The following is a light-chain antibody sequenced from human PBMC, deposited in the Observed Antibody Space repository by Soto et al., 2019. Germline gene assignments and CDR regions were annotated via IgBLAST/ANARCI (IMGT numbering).Light chain of an antibody. CDR1: SSDLGSYNY. J-gene: IGLJ2*01. CDR2: EVS. CDR3: NSYTSSSTVI. V-gene: IGLV2-14*01. Sequence: QSALTQPASVSGSPGQSIIISCTGTSSDLGSYNYVSWYQQHPGKVPKLMIYEVSNRPSGVSNRVSGSKSGNTATLTISGLQAEDEADYYCNSYTSSSTVIFGGGTKVTVL.